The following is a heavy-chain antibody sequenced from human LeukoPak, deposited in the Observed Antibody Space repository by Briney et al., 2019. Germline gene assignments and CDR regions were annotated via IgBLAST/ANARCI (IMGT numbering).Heavy chain of an antibody. Sequence: PGGSLRLSCAASGFTFSSYGMHWVRQAPGKGLEWVAFIRYDGSNKYYADSVKGRFTISRDNSKNTLYLQMNSLRAEDTAVYYCAKLATIPSQFRYETGNWGQGTLVTVSS. CDR2: IRYDGSNK. CDR3: AKLATIPSQFRYETGN. CDR1: GFTFSSYG. V-gene: IGHV3-30*02. D-gene: IGHD7-27*01. J-gene: IGHJ4*02.